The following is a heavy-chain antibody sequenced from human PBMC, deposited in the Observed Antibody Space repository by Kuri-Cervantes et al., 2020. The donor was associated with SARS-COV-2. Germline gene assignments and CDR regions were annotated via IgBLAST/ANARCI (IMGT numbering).Heavy chain of an antibody. CDR3: ARDWPYYYYYMDV. J-gene: IGHJ6*03. Sequence: GGSLRLSCAASGFTFSSYAMHWVRHAPGKGLEWVAVISYDGSNKYYADSVKGRFTISRDNSKNTLYLQMNSLRAEDTAVYYCARDWPYYYYYMDVWGKGTTVTVSS. CDR2: ISYDGSNK. CDR1: GFTFSSYA. V-gene: IGHV3-30-3*01.